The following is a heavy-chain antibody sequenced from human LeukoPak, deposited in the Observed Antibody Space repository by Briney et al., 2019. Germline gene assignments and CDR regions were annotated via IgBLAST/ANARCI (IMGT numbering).Heavy chain of an antibody. J-gene: IGHJ3*01. Sequence: SETLSLTCAVSGDSISDKYWWRWVRQFPDKGLEWIGEVYRSGGTSYNPSLKSRVTVSIDYSKNQFSLNLRSVTAADTAVYYCGRHANGDSSAASDLWGQGTMVFVSS. D-gene: IGHD2-8*01. CDR2: VYRSGGT. CDR3: GRHANGDSSAASDL. CDR1: GDSISDKYW. V-gene: IGHV4-4*02.